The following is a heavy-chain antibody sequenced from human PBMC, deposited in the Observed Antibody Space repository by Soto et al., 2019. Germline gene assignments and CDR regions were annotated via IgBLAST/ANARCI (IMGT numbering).Heavy chain of an antibody. D-gene: IGHD6-6*01. CDR1: GDSLSSNDAV. CDR3: ARLVGNSWLDH. Sequence: QVQLQQPGPGLVKPSQTLSPTCAISGDSLSSNDAVRNWIRQSPSRGLEWLGRTYYRSIWQTEYAVSVKGRRTINPDASKNQFSLQLNSVTPEYTAMYYCARLVGNSWLDHWGQGTLVTVSA. CDR2: TYYRSIWQT. J-gene: IGHJ5*02. V-gene: IGHV6-1*01.